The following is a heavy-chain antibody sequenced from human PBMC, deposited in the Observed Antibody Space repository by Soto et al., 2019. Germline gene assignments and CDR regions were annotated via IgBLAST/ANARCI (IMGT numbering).Heavy chain of an antibody. CDR1: GFTFSSYG. V-gene: IGHV3-30*18. Sequence: QVQLVESGGGVVQPGRSLRLSCAASGFTFSSYGMHWVRQAPGKGLEWVAVISYDGSNKYYADSVKGRFTISRDNSKNTLYLQMNSLRAEDTAVYYCAKSDNQLGLFDYWGQGTLVTVSS. J-gene: IGHJ4*02. CDR3: AKSDNQLGLFDY. CDR2: ISYDGSNK. D-gene: IGHD1-7*01.